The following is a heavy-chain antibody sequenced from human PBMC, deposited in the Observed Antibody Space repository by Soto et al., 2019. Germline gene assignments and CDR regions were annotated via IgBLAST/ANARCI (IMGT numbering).Heavy chain of an antibody. Sequence: QVQLVQSGAEVKKPGSSVKVSCKASGDTFSSYTISWVRQAPGQGLEWMGRIIPILGIANYAQKFQGRVTITADKSTSTAYMELSSLRSEDTAAYYCARAADGSGIYWGQGTLVTVSS. V-gene: IGHV1-69*02. CDR2: IIPILGIA. CDR3: ARAADGSGIY. J-gene: IGHJ4*02. CDR1: GDTFSSYT. D-gene: IGHD3-10*01.